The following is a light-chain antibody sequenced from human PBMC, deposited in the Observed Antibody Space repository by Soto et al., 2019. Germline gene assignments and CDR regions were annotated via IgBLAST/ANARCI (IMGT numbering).Light chain of an antibody. Sequence: QSVLTQPPSVSGAPGQRVTISCTGSSSNIGAGYDGHWYQQLPGTAPKLLIYGNSNRPSGVPDRFSGSKSGTSASLALTGLQAEDEADYYCQSYDSSLSGSVVFGGGTKVTVL. V-gene: IGLV1-40*01. CDR3: QSYDSSLSGSVV. J-gene: IGLJ2*01. CDR1: SSNIGAGYD. CDR2: GNS.